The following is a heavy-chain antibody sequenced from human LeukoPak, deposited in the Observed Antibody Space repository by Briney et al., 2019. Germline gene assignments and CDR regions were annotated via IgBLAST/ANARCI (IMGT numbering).Heavy chain of an antibody. J-gene: IGHJ4*02. D-gene: IGHD2-8*01. V-gene: IGHV4-39*01. CDR2: IYYSGNT. CDR3: ARQGCTNGVCYVADY. CDR1: GGSISGGGYY. Sequence: SETLSLTCTVSGGSISGGGYYWSWFRQPAGKGLEWVGRIYYSGNTYYNPSLKSRVTISVDTSKNQLSLKLSPVTAADMAVYDCARQGCTNGVCYVADYGGQGTLLTV.